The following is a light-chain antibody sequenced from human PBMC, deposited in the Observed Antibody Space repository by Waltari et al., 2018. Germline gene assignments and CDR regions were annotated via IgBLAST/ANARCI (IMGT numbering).Light chain of an antibody. CDR1: QSVSSN. V-gene: IGKV3-15*01. CDR3: QQYNNWPLT. CDR2: GAS. Sequence: EIVLTQSPATLSVSPGERATLPCRASQSVSSNLAWYQQKPGQAPRLLIYGASTRATGLPARFSGSVSGTEFTLTISSLQSEDFAVYYCQQYNNWPLTFGQGTKVEIK. J-gene: IGKJ1*01.